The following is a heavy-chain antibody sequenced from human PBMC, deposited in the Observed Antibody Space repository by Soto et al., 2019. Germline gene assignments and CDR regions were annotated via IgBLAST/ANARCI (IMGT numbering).Heavy chain of an antibody. Sequence: QVQLVQSGAEVKKPGASVKVSCKASGYTFTSYDINWVRQATGQGLEWMGWMNPNSGNTGYAQKFHGIVTMTRNTSIRTAYMELSSLRSEDTAVYYCARARLQRYDYGMDVLGQGTTVTLSS. V-gene: IGHV1-8*01. CDR1: GYTFTSYD. CDR2: MNPNSGNT. CDR3: ARARLQRYDYGMDV. D-gene: IGHD4-4*01. J-gene: IGHJ6*02.